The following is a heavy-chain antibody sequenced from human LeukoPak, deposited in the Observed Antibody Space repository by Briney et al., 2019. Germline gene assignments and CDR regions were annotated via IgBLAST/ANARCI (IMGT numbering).Heavy chain of an antibody. D-gene: IGHD3-22*01. J-gene: IGHJ4*02. CDR3: ARSEYYYDSSGYYHHYFDY. CDR1: GFTFSSYA. Sequence: GGSLRLSCAASGFTFSSYAMHWVRQAPGKGLEWVAVISYDGSNKYYADSVKGRFTISRDNSKNTLYLQMNSLRAEDTAVYYCARSEYYYDSSGYYHHYFDYWGQGTLVTVSS. V-gene: IGHV3-30-3*01. CDR2: ISYDGSNK.